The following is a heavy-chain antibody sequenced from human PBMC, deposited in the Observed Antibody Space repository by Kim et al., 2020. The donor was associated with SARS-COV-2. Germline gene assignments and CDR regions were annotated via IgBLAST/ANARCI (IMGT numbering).Heavy chain of an antibody. CDR1: GGSFSGYY. CDR2: INHSGST. J-gene: IGHJ6*02. CDR3: ARGREGFDCSGGSCYSQDQPHCGMDV. V-gene: IGHV4-34*01. D-gene: IGHD2-15*01. Sequence: SETLSLTCAVYGGSFSGYYWSWIRQPPGKGLEWIGEINHSGSTNYNPSLKSRVTISVDTSKNQFSLKLSSVTAADTAVYYCARGREGFDCSGGSCYSQDQPHCGMDVWGQGTTVTVSS.